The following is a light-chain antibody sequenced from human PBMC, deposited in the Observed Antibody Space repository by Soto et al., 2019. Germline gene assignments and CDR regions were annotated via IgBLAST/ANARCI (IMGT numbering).Light chain of an antibody. CDR3: CSYAGTYTWV. CDR1: SSNIGAGYD. Sequence: QSVLTQPPSVSGAPGQRVTISCTGSSSNIGAGYDVHWYQQLPGTAPKLLIYGNSNRPSGVPDRFSGYKSGNAASLTISGLQAEDEADYYCCSYAGTYTWVFGGGTKLTVL. V-gene: IGLV1-40*01. CDR2: GNS. J-gene: IGLJ3*02.